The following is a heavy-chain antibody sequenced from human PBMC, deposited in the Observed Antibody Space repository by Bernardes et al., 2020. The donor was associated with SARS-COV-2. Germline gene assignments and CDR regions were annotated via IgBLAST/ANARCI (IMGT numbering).Heavy chain of an antibody. J-gene: IGHJ6*02. CDR2: IYTSGST. Sequence: TLSLTCTVSGGSISSGSYYWSWIRQPAGKGLEWIGRIYTSGSTNYNPSLKSRVTISVDTSKNQFSLKLSSVTAADTAVYYCARGALWFGDYAGMDVWGQGTTVTVSS. D-gene: IGHD3-10*01. V-gene: IGHV4-61*02. CDR1: GGSISSGSYY. CDR3: ARGALWFGDYAGMDV.